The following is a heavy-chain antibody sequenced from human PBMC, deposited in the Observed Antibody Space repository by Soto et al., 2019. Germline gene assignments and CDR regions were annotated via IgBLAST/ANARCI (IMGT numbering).Heavy chain of an antibody. CDR1: GYAFTDYD. CDR3: AFGEESRYYYYGMDV. D-gene: IGHD3-10*01. J-gene: IGHJ6*02. CDR2: VNPNSGGT. Sequence: ASVKVSCKASGYAFTDYDIHCVRQAPGQGLEWMGWVNPNSGGTNYAQKFQGWVTMTRDTSISTVYMELTSLKSDDMAVYYCAFGEESRYYYYGMDVWGQGTTVTVSS. V-gene: IGHV1-2*04.